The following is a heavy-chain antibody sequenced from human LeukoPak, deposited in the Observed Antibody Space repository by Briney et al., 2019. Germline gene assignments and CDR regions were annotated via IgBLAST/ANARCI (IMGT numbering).Heavy chain of an antibody. J-gene: IGHJ6*02. CDR2: ISGSGRTT. D-gene: IGHD4-17*01. V-gene: IGHV3-23*01. Sequence: GGSLRLSCAASGFAFSLSGINWVRQAPGRGLEWISCISGSGRTTYYADSVRGRFTISRDNSRNTVFLQLNSLRAEDTAVYYCAKDIDPGDDLAARYDYYYFYGVDVWGQGTTVTVSS. CDR3: AKDIDPGDDLAARYDYYYFYGVDV. CDR1: GFAFSLSG.